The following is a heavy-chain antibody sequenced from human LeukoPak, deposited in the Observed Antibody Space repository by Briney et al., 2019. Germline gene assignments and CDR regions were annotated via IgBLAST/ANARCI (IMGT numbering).Heavy chain of an antibody. Sequence: GESLKISCKGSGYRFTSYWIAWVRQMPGKGLEYMGIIYPGDSDTTYSPSFQGQVTISADDSINTAYLQWSNLKASDTAIYYCAGENGSRNMEALDIWGQGTVVTVSS. D-gene: IGHD3-10*01. CDR1: GYRFTSYW. CDR2: IYPGDSDT. CDR3: AGENGSRNMEALDI. V-gene: IGHV5-51*01. J-gene: IGHJ3*02.